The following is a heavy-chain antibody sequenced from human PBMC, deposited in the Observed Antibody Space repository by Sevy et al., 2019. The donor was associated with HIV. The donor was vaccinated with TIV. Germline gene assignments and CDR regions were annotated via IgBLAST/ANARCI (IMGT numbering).Heavy chain of an antibody. Sequence: GESLKISCTGSGYSFTNYWIGWVRQIPGKGLEWMGIIYPGDSETRYSPSFQGQVTISADKSISTAYLQWSSLKASDTAMYYCARHYNKWDYHDSSGYYPSAFYIWGQGTMVTVSS. CDR3: ARHYNKWDYHDSSGYYPSAFYI. CDR2: IYPGDSET. V-gene: IGHV5-51*01. D-gene: IGHD3-22*01. CDR1: GYSFTNYW. J-gene: IGHJ3*02.